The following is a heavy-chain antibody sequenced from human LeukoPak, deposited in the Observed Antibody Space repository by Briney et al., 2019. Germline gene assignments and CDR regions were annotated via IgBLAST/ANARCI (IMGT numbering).Heavy chain of an antibody. CDR2: IYTSGST. D-gene: IGHD3-10*01. CDR1: GGSISSGSYY. Sequence: PSETLSLTCTVSGGSISSGSYYWSWIRQPAGKGLEWIGRIYTSGSTNYNPSLKSRVTISVDTSKNQFSLKLSSVTAADTAVYYCAREMNYYGSGSLDIWGQGTMVTASS. V-gene: IGHV4-61*02. CDR3: AREMNYYGSGSLDI. J-gene: IGHJ3*02.